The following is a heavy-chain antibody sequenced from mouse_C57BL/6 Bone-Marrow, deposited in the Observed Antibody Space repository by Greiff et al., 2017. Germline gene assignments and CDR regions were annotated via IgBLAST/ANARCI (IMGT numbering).Heavy chain of an antibody. CDR3: ARGGRSLYYAMDY. Sequence: LVESGAELVKPGASVKMSCKASGYTFTTYPIEWMKQNHGKSLEWIGNFHPYNDDTKYNEKFKGKATLTVEKSSSTVYLELSRLTSDDSAVYYCARGGRSLYYAMDYWGQGTSVTVSS. V-gene: IGHV1-47*01. CDR2: FHPYNDDT. CDR1: GYTFTTYP. J-gene: IGHJ4*01.